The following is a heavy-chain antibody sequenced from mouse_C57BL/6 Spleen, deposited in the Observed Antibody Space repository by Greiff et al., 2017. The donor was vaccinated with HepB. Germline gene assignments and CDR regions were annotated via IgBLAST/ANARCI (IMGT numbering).Heavy chain of an antibody. CDR2: INPYNGGT. Sequence: VQLQQSGSVLVKPGASVKMSCKASGYTFTDYYMNWVKQSHGKSLEWIGVINPYNGGTSYNQKFKGKATLTVDKSSSTAYMELNSLTSEDSAVYYGAREELDGYTDVWGTGTTVTVSS. CDR3: AREELDGYTDV. V-gene: IGHV1-19*01. CDR1: GYTFTDYY. D-gene: IGHD2-3*01. J-gene: IGHJ1*03.